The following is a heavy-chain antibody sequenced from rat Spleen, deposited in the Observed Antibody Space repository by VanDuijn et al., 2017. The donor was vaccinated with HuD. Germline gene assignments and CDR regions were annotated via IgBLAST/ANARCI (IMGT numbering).Heavy chain of an antibody. V-gene: IGHV5-31*01. J-gene: IGHJ1*01. CDR1: GFTFNNYW. D-gene: IGHD3-4*01. CDR3: TREETLYWYFDF. CDR2: ISTTGDST. Sequence: EVQLVESGGGQVQPGRSLKLSCVGSGFTFNNYWMTWIRQAPGQGLDWVASISTTGDSTYYPDSVKGRFTISRDNAKNTLYLQMNSLRSEDTATYYCTREETLYWYFDFWGPGTMVTVSS.